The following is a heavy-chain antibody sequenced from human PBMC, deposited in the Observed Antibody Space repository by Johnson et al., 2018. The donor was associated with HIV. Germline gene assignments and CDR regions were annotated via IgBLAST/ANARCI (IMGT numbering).Heavy chain of an antibody. V-gene: IGHV3-72*01. CDR3: ATCASSTWLLGPLDI. CDR2: TRNKAHSYTT. J-gene: IGHJ3*02. D-gene: IGHD6-13*01. Sequence: VLLVESGGGLVQPGGSLRLSCAASGFTFTDHYMDWVRQAPGKGLEWVGRTRNKAHSYTTEYAASVKGRFTISRDDSKNSLYLQMNSLKSEDTAVYYCATCASSTWLLGPLDIWVQGTTVTVCS. CDR1: GFTFTDHY.